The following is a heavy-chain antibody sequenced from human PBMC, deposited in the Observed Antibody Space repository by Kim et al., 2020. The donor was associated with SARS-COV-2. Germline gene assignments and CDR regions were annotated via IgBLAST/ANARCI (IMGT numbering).Heavy chain of an antibody. D-gene: IGHD4-4*01. CDR1: GYTFTSYG. CDR2: ISAYNGNT. J-gene: IGHJ6*02. Sequence: ASVKVSCKASGYTFTSYGISWVRQAPGQGLEWMGWISAYNGNTNYAQKLQGRVTMTTDTSTSTAYMELRSLRSDDTAVYYCARDFYSNTYYYGMDVWGQGTTVTVSS. V-gene: IGHV1-18*04. CDR3: ARDFYSNTYYYGMDV.